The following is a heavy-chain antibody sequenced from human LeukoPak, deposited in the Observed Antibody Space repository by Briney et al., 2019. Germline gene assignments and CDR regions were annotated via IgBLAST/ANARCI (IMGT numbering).Heavy chain of an antibody. J-gene: IGHJ4*02. Sequence: SETLSLTCTVSGGSISSSSYYWSWIRQPPGKGLEWIGYIYDSGSTNYNPSLKSRVTMSVDMSTRQISLKLSSVTAADTAVYYCARAVGGDGSGSLWGPGTLVTVSS. CDR2: IYDSGST. CDR3: ARAVGGDGSGSL. V-gene: IGHV4-61*05. CDR1: GGSISSSSYY. D-gene: IGHD3-10*01.